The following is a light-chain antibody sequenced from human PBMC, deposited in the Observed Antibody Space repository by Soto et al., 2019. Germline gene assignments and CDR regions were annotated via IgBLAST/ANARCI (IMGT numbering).Light chain of an antibody. V-gene: IGKV1-9*01. J-gene: IGKJ4*01. Sequence: IQLTQSPSSLSASVGDRVTITCRASQGISSYLAWYQQKPGKAPNLLIYAASTLQSGVPSRFSGSGSGTDFTLTISSLQPEDFGTYYCQQVNTYPLTFGGGTKVDI. CDR1: QGISSY. CDR3: QQVNTYPLT. CDR2: AAS.